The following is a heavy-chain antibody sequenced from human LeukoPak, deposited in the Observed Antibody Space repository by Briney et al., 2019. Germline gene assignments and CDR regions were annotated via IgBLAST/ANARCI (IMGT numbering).Heavy chain of an antibody. CDR3: ARVTTEYWFDP. D-gene: IGHD4-11*01. CDR1: GGSISSGGYY. J-gene: IGHJ5*02. V-gene: IGHV4-61*08. CDR2: IYYSGST. Sequence: PSETLSLTCTVSGGSISSGGYYWSWIRQHPGKGLEWIGYIYYSGSTNYNPSLRSRVTISVDTSKNQFSLKLSSVTAADTAVYYCARVTTEYWFDPWGQGTLVTVSS.